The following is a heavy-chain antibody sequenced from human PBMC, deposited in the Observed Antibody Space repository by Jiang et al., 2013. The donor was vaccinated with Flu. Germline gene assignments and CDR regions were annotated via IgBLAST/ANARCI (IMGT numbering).Heavy chain of an antibody. D-gene: IGHD6-19*01. CDR1: GYTFTSYG. CDR3: ARDLRSPFSEQWLVEGFHY. Sequence: GAEVKKPGASVKVSCKASGYTFTSYGISWVRQAPGQGLEWMGWISAYNGNTNYAQKLQGRVTMTTDTSTSTAYMELRSLRSDDTAVYYCARDLRSPFSEQWLVEGFHYWGQGTLVTVSS. V-gene: IGHV1-18*01. J-gene: IGHJ4*02. CDR2: ISAYNGNT.